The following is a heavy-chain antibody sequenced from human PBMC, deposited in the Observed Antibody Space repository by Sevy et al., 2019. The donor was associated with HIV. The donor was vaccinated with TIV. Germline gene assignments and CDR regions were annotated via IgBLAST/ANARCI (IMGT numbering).Heavy chain of an antibody. CDR2: ISWNSGSI. J-gene: IGHJ4*02. D-gene: IGHD3-10*01. Sequence: GGSLRLSCAASGFTFDDYAMHWVRQAPGKGLEWVSGISWNSGSIGYADSVKGRFTISRDNAKNSLYLQMNSLRAEDTALYYCAKWGGSYGSGSPTDYWGQGTLVTVSS. CDR3: AKWGGSYGSGSPTDY. CDR1: GFTFDDYA. V-gene: IGHV3-9*01.